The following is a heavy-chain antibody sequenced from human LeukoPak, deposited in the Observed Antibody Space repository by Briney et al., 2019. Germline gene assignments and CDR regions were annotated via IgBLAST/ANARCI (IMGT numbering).Heavy chain of an antibody. J-gene: IGHJ5*02. D-gene: IGHD2-2*01. CDR3: ARAVGVVVPAAMGP. CDR2: INPNSGGT. Sequence: SVKVSCKASGYTFTGYYMHWVRQAPGQGLEWVGWINPNSGGTNYAQKFQGRVTMTRDTSVSTAYMELSRLRSDDTAVYYCARAVGVVVPAAMGPWGQGTLVTVSS. CDR1: GYTFTGYY. V-gene: IGHV1-2*02.